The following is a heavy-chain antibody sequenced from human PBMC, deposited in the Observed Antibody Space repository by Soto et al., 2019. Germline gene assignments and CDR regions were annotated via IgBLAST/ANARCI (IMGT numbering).Heavy chain of an antibody. Sequence: ASVKVSCKASGYTFTGYYMHWVRQAPGQGLEWMGWINPNSGGTNYAQKFQGWVTMTRDTSISTAYMELSRLRSDDTAVYYCARDSRPAYDSSGYQSVRNWFDPWGQGTLVSVSS. CDR1: GYTFTGYY. CDR2: INPNSGGT. J-gene: IGHJ5*02. V-gene: IGHV1-2*04. D-gene: IGHD3-22*01. CDR3: ARDSRPAYDSSGYQSVRNWFDP.